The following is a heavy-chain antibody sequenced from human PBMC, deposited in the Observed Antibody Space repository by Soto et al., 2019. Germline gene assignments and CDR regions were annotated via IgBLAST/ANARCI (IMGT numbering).Heavy chain of an antibody. CDR1: GFTFSSYS. J-gene: IGHJ4*02. CDR2: ISSSSSYI. V-gene: IGHV3-21*01. CDR3: ASDGYSSSSREDY. Sequence: GGSLRLSCAASGFTFSSYSMNWVRQAPGKGLEWVSSISSSSSYIYYADSVKGRFTISRDNAKNSLYLQMNSLRAEDTAVYYCASDGYSSSSREDYWGQGTLVTVSS. D-gene: IGHD6-6*01.